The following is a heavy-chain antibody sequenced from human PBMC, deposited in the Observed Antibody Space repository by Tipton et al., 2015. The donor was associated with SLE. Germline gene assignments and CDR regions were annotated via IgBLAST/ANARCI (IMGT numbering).Heavy chain of an antibody. V-gene: IGHV4-59*08. CDR1: GGSISRFY. CDR3: ARHAYSIGWVDR. J-gene: IGHJ4*02. CDR2: IYYSGST. Sequence: LRLSCSVSGGSISRFYWNWIRQTPGKGLEWIGYIYYSGSTNYNPSLKSRVTMSLDTSKDQFSLKVNSVTAADTAAYYCARHAYSIGWVDRWGQGILVTVSS. D-gene: IGHD6-19*01.